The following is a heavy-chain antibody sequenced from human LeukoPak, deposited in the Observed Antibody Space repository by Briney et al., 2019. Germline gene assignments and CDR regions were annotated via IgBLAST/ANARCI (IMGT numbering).Heavy chain of an antibody. V-gene: IGHV4-59*12. D-gene: IGHD3-10*01. Sequence: PSETLSLTCTVSGGSIESFYWSWIRQPPGKGLEWIGNIYYTGITNYSPSLKSRVTISVDTSVNQFSLRLTAVTAADTAVYYCARVKAMRVRGILKGDYLDYWGQGTLVTVSS. CDR3: ARVKAMRVRGILKGDYLDY. CDR2: IYYTGIT. CDR1: GGSIESFY. J-gene: IGHJ4*02.